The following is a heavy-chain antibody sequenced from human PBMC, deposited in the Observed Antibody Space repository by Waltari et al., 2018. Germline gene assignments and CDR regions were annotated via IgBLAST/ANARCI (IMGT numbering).Heavy chain of an antibody. V-gene: IGHV4-38-2*02. J-gene: IGHJ6*02. CDR2: IYHSGST. CDR1: GYSISSGYS. CDR3: ARDRSSSFPSYYYYYGMDV. Sequence: QVQLQASGPGLVKPSETLSLTCAVSGYSISSGYSWGWIRQPPGKGLEWIGSIYHSGSTYYNPSLKSRVTISVDTSKNQFSLKLSSVTAADTAVYYCARDRSSSFPSYYYYYGMDVWGQGTTVTVSS. D-gene: IGHD6-6*01.